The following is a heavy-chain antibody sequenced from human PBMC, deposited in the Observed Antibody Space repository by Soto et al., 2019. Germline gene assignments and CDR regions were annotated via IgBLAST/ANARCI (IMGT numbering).Heavy chain of an antibody. CDR2: IYYSGST. CDR1: GGSISSYY. J-gene: IGHJ4*02. V-gene: IGHV4-59*01. Sequence: QVQLQESGPGLVKPSETLSLTCTVSGGSISSYYWSWIRQPPGKGLEWIGYIYYSGSTNYNPSLKSRVTISVDTSKNQFSLKLSSVTAADTAVYYCARSEKRGYSGYDYILYFDYWGQGTLVTVSS. D-gene: IGHD5-12*01. CDR3: ARSEKRGYSGYDYILYFDY.